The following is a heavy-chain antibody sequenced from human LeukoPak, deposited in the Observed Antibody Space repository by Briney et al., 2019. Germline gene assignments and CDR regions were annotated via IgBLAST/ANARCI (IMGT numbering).Heavy chain of an antibody. V-gene: IGHV1-24*01. D-gene: IGHD1-26*01. Sequence: ASVKVSCKVSGYTLSELFMHWVRQAPGKGLEWMGGFDPQDRETIYAQEFQGRVTMTEDTSTDTGYMELSSLRSEDTAVYYCATERRPIVGAAFDYWGQGTLVTVSS. CDR2: FDPQDRET. J-gene: IGHJ4*02. CDR1: GYTLSELF. CDR3: ATERRPIVGAAFDY.